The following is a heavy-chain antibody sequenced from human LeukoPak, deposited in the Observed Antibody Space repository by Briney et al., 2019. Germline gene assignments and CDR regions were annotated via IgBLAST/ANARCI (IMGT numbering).Heavy chain of an antibody. Sequence: GASVNVSCKASGYTFTSYGISWVRQAPGQGLEWMGWISAYNGNTNYAQKLQGRVTMTTDTSMSTAYMELRSLRSDDTAVYYCARDRPGIAARNYYYYGMDVWGQGTTVTVSS. D-gene: IGHD6-6*01. V-gene: IGHV1-18*01. CDR2: ISAYNGNT. CDR3: ARDRPGIAARNYYYYGMDV. CDR1: GYTFTSYG. J-gene: IGHJ6*02.